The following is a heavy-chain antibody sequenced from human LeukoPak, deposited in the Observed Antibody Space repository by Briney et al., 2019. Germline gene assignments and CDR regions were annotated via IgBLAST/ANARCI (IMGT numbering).Heavy chain of an antibody. CDR2: MSGSGGST. CDR3: AKEMGGRPD. D-gene: IGHD1-26*01. Sequence: GGSLRLSCAASGFTFRSYVMSWVRQSPGKGLEWVSAMSGSGGSTYYADSVKGRFSISRDNSKNTLYLQMNSLRDDDTAVYYCAKEMGGRPDWGQGTMVTVSS. J-gene: IGHJ3*01. V-gene: IGHV3-23*01. CDR1: GFTFRSYV.